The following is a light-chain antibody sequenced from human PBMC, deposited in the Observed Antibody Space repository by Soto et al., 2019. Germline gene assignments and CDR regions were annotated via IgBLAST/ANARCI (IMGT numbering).Light chain of an antibody. J-gene: IGKJ2*01. CDR1: QSVTSSH. V-gene: IGKV3-20*01. Sequence: EIVLTQTPGTLSLSPGERATLSCRASQSVTSSHLAWYQQKPGQAPRLLIYGASTRATGIPDRFSGSGSDTGFSLTILRLEPEDFAMYYCLLYFSPDRYTFGPGTQVQIK. CDR3: LLYFSPDRYT. CDR2: GAS.